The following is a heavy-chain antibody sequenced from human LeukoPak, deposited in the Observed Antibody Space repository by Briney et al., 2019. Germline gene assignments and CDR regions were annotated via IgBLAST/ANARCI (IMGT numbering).Heavy chain of an antibody. J-gene: IGHJ4*02. D-gene: IGHD3-10*01. CDR3: ASGARTYGSGSYYRLDY. CDR2: INPSGGST. V-gene: IGHV1-46*01. CDR1: GYTFTSYY. Sequence: ASVKVSCKASGYTFTSYYMHWVRQAPGQGLEWMAIINPSGGSTSYAQKFQGRVTMTRDMSTSTVYMELSSLRSEDTAVYYCASGARTYGSGSYYRLDYWGQGTLVTVSS.